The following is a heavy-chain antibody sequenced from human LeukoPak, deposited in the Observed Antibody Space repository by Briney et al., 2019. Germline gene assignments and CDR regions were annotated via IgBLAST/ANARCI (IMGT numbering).Heavy chain of an antibody. J-gene: IGHJ6*02. CDR1: GGSISSYY. Sequence: PSETLSLTCTVSGGSISSYYWSWIRQPPGKGLEWIGYIYYSGSTNYNPSLKSRVTISVDTSKNQFSLKLSSVTAADTAVYYCARGNGYSSGWRVYYYGMDVWGQGTTVTVSS. CDR2: IYYSGST. V-gene: IGHV4-59*01. D-gene: IGHD6-19*01. CDR3: ARGNGYSSGWRVYYYGMDV.